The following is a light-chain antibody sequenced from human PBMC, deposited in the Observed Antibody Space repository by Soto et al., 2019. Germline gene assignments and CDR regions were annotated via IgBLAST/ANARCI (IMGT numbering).Light chain of an antibody. CDR1: SSDVGGYNY. V-gene: IGLV2-14*01. CDR2: DVS. CDR3: SSYTSSSTLV. J-gene: IGLJ1*01. Sequence: QSALTQPASVSGSPGKSITISCTGTSSDVGGYNYVSWYQQHPGKAPKLMIYDVSNRPSGVSKRFSGSKSGNTASLTISWRQAEDEADYYCSSYTSSSTLVFGTGTKVSVL.